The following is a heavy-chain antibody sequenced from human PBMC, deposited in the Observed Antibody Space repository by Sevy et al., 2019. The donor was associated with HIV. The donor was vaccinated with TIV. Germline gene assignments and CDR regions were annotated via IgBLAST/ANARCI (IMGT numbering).Heavy chain of an antibody. CDR3: TRDSWTKDYYYYMDV. V-gene: IGHV1-18*01. CDR2: ISGRNGDT. Sequence: ASVKVSCKAYEYTFTNYGISWVRQAPGQGLEWMGWISGRNGDTNYAQKFQGRVTMTTDTSTSTVYMELRSLRSDDTAVYYCTRDSWTKDYYYYMDVWGKGTTVTVSS. CDR1: EYTFTNYG. D-gene: IGHD5-12*01. J-gene: IGHJ6*03.